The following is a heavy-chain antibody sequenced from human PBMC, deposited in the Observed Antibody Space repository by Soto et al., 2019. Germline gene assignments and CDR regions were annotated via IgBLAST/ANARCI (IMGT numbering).Heavy chain of an antibody. J-gene: IGHJ4*02. CDR2: LSGSGVST. D-gene: IGHD3-22*01. V-gene: IGHV3-23*01. CDR3: AKIESRFFYDSTGYYPFDY. Sequence: GGSLRLSCVGSGFPFSNYAMTWVRQAPGKGLEWVSALSGSGVSTYYADSVMGRFTISRDNSKNTVYLQMNSLRAEDTAVYYCAKIESRFFYDSTGYYPFDYWGQGTLVTVSS. CDR1: GFPFSNYA.